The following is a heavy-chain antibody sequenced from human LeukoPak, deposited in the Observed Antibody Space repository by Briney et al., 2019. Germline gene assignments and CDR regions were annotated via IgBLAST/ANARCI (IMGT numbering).Heavy chain of an antibody. J-gene: IGHJ6*02. Sequence: SETLSLTCTVAGGSISSYYWSWIRQPPGKGLEWIGYIYYSGSTNYNPSLKSRATISVDTSKNQFTLKLSSVPAADTAVYYCARHGGLLWFGELFPSDYYYYYGMDVWGQGTTVTVSS. CDR1: GGSISSYY. V-gene: IGHV4-59*08. CDR3: ARHGGLLWFGELFPSDYYYYYGMDV. D-gene: IGHD3-10*01. CDR2: IYYSGST.